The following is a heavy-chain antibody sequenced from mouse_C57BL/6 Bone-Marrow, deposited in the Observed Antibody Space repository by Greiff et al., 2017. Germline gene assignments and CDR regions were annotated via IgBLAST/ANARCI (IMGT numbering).Heavy chain of an antibody. D-gene: IGHD2-2*01. Sequence: VQLQQSGPELVRPGTSVKVSCKASGYAFTNSLIEWVKQRPGQGLEWIGGINPGSGGTNYNGKFKGKATLTADKSSSTAYMQLSSLTSEDSAVYFCARWFWFAYWGQGTLVTVSA. V-gene: IGHV1-54*01. J-gene: IGHJ3*01. CDR1: GYAFTNSL. CDR2: INPGSGGT. CDR3: ARWFWFAY.